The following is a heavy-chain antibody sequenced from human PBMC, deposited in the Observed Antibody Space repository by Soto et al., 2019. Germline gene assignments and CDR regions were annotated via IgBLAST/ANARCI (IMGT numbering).Heavy chain of an antibody. Sequence: SQTLSLTCAISGDSVSSNSAAWNWIRQSPSRGLEWLGRTYYRSKWYNDYAVSVKSRITINPDTSKNQFSLQLSSVTPEDTAVYYCARDRSSSWPYYYYYYGMDVWGQGTTVTVS. CDR1: GDSVSSNSAA. CDR2: TYYRSKWYN. CDR3: ARDRSSSWPYYYYYYGMDV. J-gene: IGHJ6*02. V-gene: IGHV6-1*01. D-gene: IGHD6-13*01.